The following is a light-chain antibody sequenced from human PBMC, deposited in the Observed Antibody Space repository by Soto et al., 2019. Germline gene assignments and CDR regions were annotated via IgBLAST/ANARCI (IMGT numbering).Light chain of an antibody. J-gene: IGKJ2*01. CDR2: DAS. CDR1: QSISSW. Sequence: DIQMTQSPSNLFASVGDRVSITCRASQSISSWLAWYQQKPGKAPKLLIYDASSLESGVPSRFSGSGSGTEFTLTISSLQPDDFATYYCQQYNSYPMYTFGQGTKLEIK. CDR3: QQYNSYPMYT. V-gene: IGKV1-5*01.